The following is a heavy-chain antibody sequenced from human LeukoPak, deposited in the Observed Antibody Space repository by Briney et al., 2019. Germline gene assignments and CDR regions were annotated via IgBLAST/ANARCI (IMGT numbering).Heavy chain of an antibody. CDR3: ARDVGGGYYSPTY. Sequence: GGSLRLSCAASGFTFNSYAMNWVRQAPGKGLEWISFIDPSSRTIYYADSVKGRFTISRDNAKRSLYLQMNSLRDEDTALYYCARDVGGGYYSPTYWGQGTLVTVSS. CDR2: IDPSSRTI. CDR1: GFTFNSYA. V-gene: IGHV3-48*02. J-gene: IGHJ4*02. D-gene: IGHD1-26*01.